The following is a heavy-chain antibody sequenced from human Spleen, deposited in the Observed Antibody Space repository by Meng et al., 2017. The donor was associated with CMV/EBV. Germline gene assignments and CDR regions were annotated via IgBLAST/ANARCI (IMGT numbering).Heavy chain of an antibody. V-gene: IGHV3-53*05. Sequence: GGSLRLSFAASGFSVSSNYMSWVRQAPGRGLEWVSGVNSAGDTYYADSVKGRFSISRDTSKNTLFLQMNSLRVDDTALYHRASSGWPYYYYYAMDVWGQGTTVTVSS. CDR1: GFSVSSNY. J-gene: IGHJ6*02. D-gene: IGHD6-19*01. CDR3: ASSGWPYYYYYAMDV. CDR2: VNSAGDT.